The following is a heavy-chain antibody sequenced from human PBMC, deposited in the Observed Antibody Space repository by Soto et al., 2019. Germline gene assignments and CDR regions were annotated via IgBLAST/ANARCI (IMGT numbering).Heavy chain of an antibody. CDR2: IYYSGST. J-gene: IGHJ5*02. Sequence: QVQLQESGPGLVKPSQTLSLTCTVSGGSISSGDYYWSWIRQHPGKGLEWIGYIYYSGSTYYNPSLKSRVTLSVDTSKNQSSLKLTSVTAADTAVYYCARWWGGSRQRFDPWGQGTLVTVPS. CDR3: ARWWGGSRQRFDP. CDR1: GGSISSGDYY. V-gene: IGHV4-31*03. D-gene: IGHD2-15*01.